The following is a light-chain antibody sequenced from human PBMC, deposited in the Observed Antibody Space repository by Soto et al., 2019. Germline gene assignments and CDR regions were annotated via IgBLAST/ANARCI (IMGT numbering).Light chain of an antibody. J-gene: IGKJ5*01. CDR2: RAS. V-gene: IGKV3D-15*01. Sequence: LVMTQSPPTLSVSPGATATLSCRASQGVRSNLAWYQQKPGQPPRLLIYRASTRAPGIPARFSGFGSGTDFTLTISSLQSEDFAIYYCQQYNNWPAITFGQGTRLEI. CDR1: QGVRSN. CDR3: QQYNNWPAIT.